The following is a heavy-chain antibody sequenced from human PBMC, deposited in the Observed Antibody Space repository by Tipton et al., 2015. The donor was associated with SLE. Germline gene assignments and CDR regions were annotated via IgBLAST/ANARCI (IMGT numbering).Heavy chain of an antibody. J-gene: IGHJ4*02. Sequence: TLSLTCTVSGGSISSYYWSWIRQPPGKGLEWIGYIYYSGSTNYNPSLKSRVTISVDTSKNQFSLKLNSVTAGDTAVYYCARQGTTRSPFDYWGQGTLVTVSS. CDR1: GGSISSYY. CDR2: IYYSGST. CDR3: ARQGTTRSPFDY. D-gene: IGHD1-14*01. V-gene: IGHV4-59*08.